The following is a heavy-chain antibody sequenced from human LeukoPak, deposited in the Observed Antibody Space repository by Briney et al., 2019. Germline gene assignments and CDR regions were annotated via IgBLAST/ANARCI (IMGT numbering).Heavy chain of an antibody. D-gene: IGHD5-18*01. V-gene: IGHV1-69*13. CDR3: ARELDTAMPWFDP. J-gene: IGHJ5*02. CDR2: IIPIFGTT. CDR1: GGTFSSYG. Sequence: ASVKVSCKASGGTFSSYGISWVRQAPGQGLEWVGGIIPIFGTTNYAQKFQGRVTITADEPTITAYMELSSLRSEDTAVYYCARELDTAMPWFDPWGQGTLVTVSS.